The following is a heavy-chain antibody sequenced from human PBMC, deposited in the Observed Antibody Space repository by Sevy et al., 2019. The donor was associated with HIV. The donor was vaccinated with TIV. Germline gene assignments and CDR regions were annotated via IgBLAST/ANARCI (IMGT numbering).Heavy chain of an antibody. V-gene: IGHV3-11*01. Sequence: GGSLRLSCAASKFTFSDYYMSWIRQAPGKGLEWVSYISNSGSTIYYADSVKGRFTISRDNAQSSMYLQMNRLRAEDTAVYYCAREGDLRYFDFWGRGTMVTVSS. D-gene: IGHD3-10*01. CDR2: ISNSGSTI. CDR3: AREGDLRYFDF. CDR1: KFTFSDYY. J-gene: IGHJ2*01.